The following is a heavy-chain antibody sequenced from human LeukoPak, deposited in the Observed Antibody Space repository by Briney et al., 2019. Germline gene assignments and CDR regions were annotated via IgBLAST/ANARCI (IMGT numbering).Heavy chain of an antibody. V-gene: IGHV3-53*01. CDR1: GLAVSSNY. Sequence: GGSLRLSCAASGLAVSSNYMSWVRQAPGKGLEWVSVIYSGGSTYYADSVKGRFTISRDNSKNTLYLQMNSLRAEDTAVYYCASGSGSYRTPYYYMDVWGTGTTVTVSS. CDR3: ASGSGSYRTPYYYMDV. J-gene: IGHJ6*03. CDR2: IYSGGST. D-gene: IGHD3-10*01.